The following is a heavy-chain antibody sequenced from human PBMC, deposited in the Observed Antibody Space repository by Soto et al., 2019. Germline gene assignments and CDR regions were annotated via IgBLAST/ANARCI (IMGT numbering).Heavy chain of an antibody. J-gene: IGHJ5*02. Sequence: ASAKVSSKASGYTFTGYYMHWVRQAPGQGLEWMGGINPNSGRTNYAQKFQGRVTITADESTSTAYMELSSLRSEDTAVYYCAREGSLSWFDPWGQGTLVTVSS. CDR1: GYTFTGYY. D-gene: IGHD1-26*01. V-gene: IGHV1-2*02. CDR2: INPNSGRT. CDR3: AREGSLSWFDP.